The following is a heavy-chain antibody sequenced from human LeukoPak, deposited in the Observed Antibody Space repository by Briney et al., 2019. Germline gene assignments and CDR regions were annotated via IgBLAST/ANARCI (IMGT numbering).Heavy chain of an antibody. Sequence: GGSLRLSCAASGFTFSSYSMTWVRQAPGKGLEWVANIKKDGTEKYYVDSLKGRFTISRDNARNSLFLQLNSLRAEDTAVYYCATFSENYYVTGYFDSWGQGTLVTVSS. V-gene: IGHV3-7*01. J-gene: IGHJ4*02. CDR1: GFTFSSYS. D-gene: IGHD1-26*01. CDR2: IKKDGTEK. CDR3: ATFSENYYVTGYFDS.